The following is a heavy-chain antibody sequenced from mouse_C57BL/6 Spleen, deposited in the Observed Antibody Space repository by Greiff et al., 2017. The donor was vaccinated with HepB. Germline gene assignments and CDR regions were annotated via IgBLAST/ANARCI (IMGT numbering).Heavy chain of an antibody. J-gene: IGHJ1*03. CDR2: INPNNGGT. V-gene: IGHV1-18*01. CDR1: GYTFTDYN. CDR3: ARSDSWYFDV. Sequence: VQLKQSGPELVKPGASVKIPCKASGYTFTDYNMDWVKQSHGKSLEWIGDINPNNGGTIYNQKFKGKATLTVDKSSSTAYMELRSLTSEDTAVYYCARSDSWYFDVWGTGTTVTVSS.